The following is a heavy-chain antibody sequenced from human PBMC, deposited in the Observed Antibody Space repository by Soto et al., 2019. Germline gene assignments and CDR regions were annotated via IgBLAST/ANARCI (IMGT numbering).Heavy chain of an antibody. V-gene: IGHV1-3*01. CDR1: GYTFTSYT. J-gene: IGHJ6*02. CDR2: INAGNGNT. Sequence: ASVKVSCKASGYTFTSYTIHWVRQAPGQRLECMGWINAGNGNTKYSQKFQGRVTITRDTSASTAYMELSSLRSEDTAVYYCARRFGELPYYYYGMDVWGQGTTVTSP. D-gene: IGHD3-10*01. CDR3: ARRFGELPYYYYGMDV.